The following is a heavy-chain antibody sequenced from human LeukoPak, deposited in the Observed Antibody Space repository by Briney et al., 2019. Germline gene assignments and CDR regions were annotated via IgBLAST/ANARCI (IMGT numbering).Heavy chain of an antibody. J-gene: IGHJ4*02. CDR1: GYTFTSYA. Sequence: GASVKVSCKASGYTFTSYAMHWVRQAPGQRLEWMGWINAGNGNTKYSQKFQGRVTIIRDTSASTAYMELSSLRSEDTAVYYCAIVRLWFGELSLWGQGTLVTVSS. CDR2: INAGNGNT. V-gene: IGHV1-3*01. D-gene: IGHD3-10*01. CDR3: AIVRLWFGELSL.